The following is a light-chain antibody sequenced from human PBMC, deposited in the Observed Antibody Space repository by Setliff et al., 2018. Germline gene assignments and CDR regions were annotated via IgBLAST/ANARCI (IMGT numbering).Light chain of an antibody. CDR2: EVS. V-gene: IGLV2-18*02. CDR1: SSDVGNYDR. J-gene: IGLJ1*01. CDR3: SSYTSRSTDI. Sequence: QSVLTQPPSVSGSPGQSVTISCTGTSSDVGNYDRVSWYQQAPGTAPKLMIYEVSSRPSGVPDRFSGSKSGNTASLTISGLQADDEADYYCSSYTSRSTDIFGTGTKGTV.